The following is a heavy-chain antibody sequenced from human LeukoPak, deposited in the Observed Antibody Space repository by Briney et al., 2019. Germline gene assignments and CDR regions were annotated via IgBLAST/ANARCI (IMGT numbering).Heavy chain of an antibody. CDR2: FDPEDGET. Sequence: GASVKVSCXVSGXTXXELSMHWVRQAPGKGLEWMGGFDPEDGETIYAQKFQGRVTMTEDTSTDTAYMELSSLRSEDTAVYYCATVDTAMGSYAFDIWGQGTMVTVSS. D-gene: IGHD5-18*01. CDR1: GXTXXELS. CDR3: ATVDTAMGSYAFDI. V-gene: IGHV1-24*01. J-gene: IGHJ3*02.